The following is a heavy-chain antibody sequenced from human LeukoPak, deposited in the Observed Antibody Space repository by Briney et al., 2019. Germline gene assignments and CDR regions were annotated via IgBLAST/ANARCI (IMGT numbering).Heavy chain of an antibody. J-gene: IGHJ4*02. V-gene: IGHV1-18*01. D-gene: IGHD7-27*01. CDR3: ARDWGSIKVIADY. Sequence: ASVKVSCKATGYTFASYGISWVRQAPGQGLEWMGWISSNSDNTNYAQKLQGRVTMTTDTSTSTAYMELRSLRSDDTALYFCARDWGSIKVIADYWGQGTLVTVSS. CDR2: ISSNSDNT. CDR1: GYTFASYG.